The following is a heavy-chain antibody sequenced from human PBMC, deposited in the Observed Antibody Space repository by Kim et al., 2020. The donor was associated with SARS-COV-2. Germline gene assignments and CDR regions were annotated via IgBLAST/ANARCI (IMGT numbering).Heavy chain of an antibody. CDR3: ARGTKGDILTYGY. D-gene: IGHD3-9*01. J-gene: IGHJ4*02. Sequence: SETLSLTCTVSGGSVSSGSYYWSWIRQPPRGGLEWIGYMYATGGSGYNPSLRSRVTLSVDTSKNQFSLRLNSVTTADTAIYYCARGTKGDILTYGYWGPGTQVTVSS. CDR1: GGSVSSGSYY. V-gene: IGHV4-61*01. CDR2: MYATGGS.